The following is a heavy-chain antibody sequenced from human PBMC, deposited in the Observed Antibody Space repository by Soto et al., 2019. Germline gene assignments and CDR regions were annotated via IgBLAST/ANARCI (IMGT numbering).Heavy chain of an antibody. CDR2: ISASSGVT. CDR1: GFTFSSYS. Sequence: GGSLRLSCAASGFTFSSYSMNWVRQAPGKGLEWISYISASSGVTYYADSVKGRFTISRDNAKNSMYLQMNSLRDEDTAVYYCARGRGYSYGKIDYWGQVTLVTVSS. CDR3: ARGRGYSYGKIDY. J-gene: IGHJ4*02. D-gene: IGHD5-18*01. V-gene: IGHV3-48*02.